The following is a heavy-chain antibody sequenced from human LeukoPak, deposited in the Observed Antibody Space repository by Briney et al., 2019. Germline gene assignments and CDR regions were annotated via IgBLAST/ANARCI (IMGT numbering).Heavy chain of an antibody. CDR3: ARDANYYGSGSYFYGISRYFDY. J-gene: IGHJ4*02. D-gene: IGHD3-10*01. Sequence: ASVKVSCKASGYTFTSYGISWVRQAPGQGLEWMGWINPNSGGTNYAQKFQGRVTMTRDTSISTAYMELSRLRSDDTAVYYCARDANYYGSGSYFYGISRYFDYWGQGTLVTVSS. CDR1: GYTFTSYG. CDR2: INPNSGGT. V-gene: IGHV1-2*02.